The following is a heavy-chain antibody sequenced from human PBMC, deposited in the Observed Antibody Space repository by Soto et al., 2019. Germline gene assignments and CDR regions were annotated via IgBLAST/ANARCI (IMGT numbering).Heavy chain of an antibody. CDR3: TTDSLFTGQLVRMDN. J-gene: IGHJ4*01. D-gene: IGHD3-9*01. V-gene: IGHV3-15*07. Sequence: GGAPRHPLGASGFTFSCARVKWGRPGPGKGLEGVGRIKSKIDGGTTDFAAPVKGRFAISRDDSRDMVYMEMYSLKTDDTAVYYCTTDSLFTGQLVRMDNWGHGTLVTVSS. CDR2: IKSKIDGGTT. CDR1: GFTFSCAR.